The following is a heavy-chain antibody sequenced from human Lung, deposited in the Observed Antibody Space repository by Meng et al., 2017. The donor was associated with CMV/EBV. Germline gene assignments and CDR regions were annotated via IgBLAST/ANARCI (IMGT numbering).Heavy chain of an antibody. CDR2: INHSGTT. J-gene: IGHJ4*02. V-gene: IGHV4-34*01. CDR3: ARCFRGGGTQRRFGVFRSSYFFDY. Sequence: SCAVYGGSFSGYCWSWIRQPPGKGLEWIGEINHSGTTNYNPSLESRVTISVDTSKNQFSLKLSSVTAADTAVYYCARCFRGGGTQRRFGVFRSSYFFDYWGLGNXVNGAS. CDR1: GGSFSGYC. D-gene: IGHD3-3*01.